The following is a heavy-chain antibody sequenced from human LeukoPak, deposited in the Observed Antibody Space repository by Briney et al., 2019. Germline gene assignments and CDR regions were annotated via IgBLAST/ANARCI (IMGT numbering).Heavy chain of an antibody. J-gene: IGHJ3*02. CDR3: ARPNDYGGTPSAFDI. Sequence: GESLKISCKGSGYSFTSYWIGWVRQMPGKGLEWMGIIYPGDSDTRYSSSFQGQVTISADKSISTAYLQWSSLKASDTAMYYCARPNDYGGTPSAFDIWGQGTMVTVSS. V-gene: IGHV5-51*01. CDR2: IYPGDSDT. D-gene: IGHD4-23*01. CDR1: GYSFTSYW.